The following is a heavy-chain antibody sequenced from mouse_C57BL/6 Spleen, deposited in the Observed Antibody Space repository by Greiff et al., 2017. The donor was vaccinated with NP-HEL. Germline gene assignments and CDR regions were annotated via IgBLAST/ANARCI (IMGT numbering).Heavy chain of an antibody. CDR2: IYPGDGDT. Sequence: VQVVESGPELVKPGASVKISCKASGYAFSTSWMNWVKQRPGTGLEWIGRIYPGDGDTNYNGKFKGKATLTADKSSSTAYMQLSSLTSEDSAVYFCARYDGYYHYAMDYWGQGTSVTVSS. D-gene: IGHD2-3*01. CDR3: ARYDGYYHYAMDY. V-gene: IGHV1-82*01. J-gene: IGHJ4*01. CDR1: GYAFSTSW.